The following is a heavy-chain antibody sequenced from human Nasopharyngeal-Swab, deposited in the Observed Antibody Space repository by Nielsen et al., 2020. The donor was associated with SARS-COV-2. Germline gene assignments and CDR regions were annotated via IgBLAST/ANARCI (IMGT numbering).Heavy chain of an antibody. CDR2: INHSGST. J-gene: IGHJ4*02. D-gene: IGHD3-22*01. CDR3: ARGQGPRHYYDSSGYYYDVLGRGDDFDY. V-gene: IGHV4-34*01. Sequence: WIRQPPGKGLEWIGEINHSGSTNYNPSLKSRVTISVDTSKNQFSLKLSSVTAADTAVYYCARGQGPRHYYDSSGYYYDVLGRGDDFDYWGQGTLVTVSS.